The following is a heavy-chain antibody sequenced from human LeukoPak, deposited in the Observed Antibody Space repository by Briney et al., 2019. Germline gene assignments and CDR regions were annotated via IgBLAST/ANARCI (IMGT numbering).Heavy chain of an antibody. CDR2: IDSDGAIT. J-gene: IGHJ4*02. D-gene: IGHD1-7*01. V-gene: IGHV3-74*01. CDR1: GFTFSSYW. CDR3: ARVRGTIDY. Sequence: GGSLRLSCAASGFTFSSYWMHWVRQAPGKGLVSVSRIDSDGAITRYADSVQGRFTISRDNAKNTVYLQMNNLRAEDTAVYYCARVRGTIDYWGQGTLVTVPS.